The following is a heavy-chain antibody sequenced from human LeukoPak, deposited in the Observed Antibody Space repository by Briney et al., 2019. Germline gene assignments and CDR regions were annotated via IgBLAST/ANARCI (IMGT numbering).Heavy chain of an antibody. CDR2: ISKTGKTT. V-gene: IGHV3-23*01. Sequence: GGSLTISCAASGFNFNAYAMTWVRQTPGKGLEWVSSISKTGKTTFYTDPVKGRFTISRDNSKDALHLQMDRLRAEDTALYFCAKDHDNTDSYYYFDSWGLGTLVTVSS. CDR1: GFNFNAYA. J-gene: IGHJ4*02. D-gene: IGHD2-21*02. CDR3: AKDHDNTDSYYYFDS.